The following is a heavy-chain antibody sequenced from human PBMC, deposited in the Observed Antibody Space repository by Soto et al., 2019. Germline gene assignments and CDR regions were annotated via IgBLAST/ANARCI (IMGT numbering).Heavy chain of an antibody. V-gene: IGHV1-18*01. CDR2: ISAYNGNT. CDR3: ARERKPYGSGSFDY. D-gene: IGHD3-10*01. Sequence: QVQLVQSGAEVKKPGASVKVSCKASGYTFTSYGISWVRQDPGQGLEWMGGISAYNGNTNYAQKLQGRVTMTTDTATSTAYMEMRSLRSDDTAVYDCARERKPYGSGSFDYWGQGTLVTVYS. J-gene: IGHJ4*02. CDR1: GYTFTSYG.